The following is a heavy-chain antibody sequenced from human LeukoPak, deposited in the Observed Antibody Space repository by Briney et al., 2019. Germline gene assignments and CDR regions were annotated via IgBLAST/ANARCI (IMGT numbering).Heavy chain of an antibody. V-gene: IGHV4-59*01. J-gene: IGHJ4*02. CDR1: GGSISSYY. Sequence: PSETLSLTCTVSGGSISSYYWSWIRQPPGKGLEWIGYIYYSGSTNYNPSLKSRVTISVDTSKNQFSLKLSSVTAADTAVYYCARARPGFFGGSRRGAATFDYWGQGTLVTVSS. D-gene: IGHD3-10*01. CDR2: IYYSGST. CDR3: ARARPGFFGGSRRGAATFDY.